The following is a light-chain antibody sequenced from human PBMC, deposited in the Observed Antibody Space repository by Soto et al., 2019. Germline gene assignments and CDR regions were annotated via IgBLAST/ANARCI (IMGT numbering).Light chain of an antibody. Sequence: QAVVTQEPSLTVSPGGKVTLTCASSTGAVTSGYYPNWFQQKPGQAPRALIYSTSNNHPWTPARFSGSLLGGKAALTLSGVQPEDEAEYYCLHYDGDEGAVFGTGTKLTVL. J-gene: IGLJ1*01. V-gene: IGLV7-43*01. CDR2: STS. CDR3: LHYDGDEGAV. CDR1: TGAVTSGYY.